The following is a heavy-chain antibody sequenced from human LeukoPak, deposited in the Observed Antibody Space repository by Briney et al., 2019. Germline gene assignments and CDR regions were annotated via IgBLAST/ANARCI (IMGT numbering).Heavy chain of an antibody. Sequence: ASVKVSSKASGYTFTGYLMHGVGQAPGQGLEWMGWINPNSGVTNYAQKFRGGVTMTRDTSISTASMDMSRMGSDDTAVYYCARVAAAGQGNDAFDTWGQGTLVTVSS. J-gene: IGHJ3*02. CDR3: ARVAAAGQGNDAFDT. CDR1: GYTFTGYL. V-gene: IGHV1-2*02. CDR2: INPNSGVT. D-gene: IGHD6-13*01.